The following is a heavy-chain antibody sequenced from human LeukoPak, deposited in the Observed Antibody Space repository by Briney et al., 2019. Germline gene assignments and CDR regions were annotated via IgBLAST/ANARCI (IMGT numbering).Heavy chain of an antibody. D-gene: IGHD6-13*01. CDR1: GFTFSDCY. CDR3: AREVIAAAPFDY. J-gene: IGHJ4*02. Sequence: GGSLRLSCAASGFTFSDCYMSWIRQAPGKGLEWVSYISSSGSTIYYADSVKGRFTISRDNAKNSLYLQMNSLRAEDTAVYYCAREVIAAAPFDYWGQGTLVTVSS. V-gene: IGHV3-11*01. CDR2: ISSSGSTI.